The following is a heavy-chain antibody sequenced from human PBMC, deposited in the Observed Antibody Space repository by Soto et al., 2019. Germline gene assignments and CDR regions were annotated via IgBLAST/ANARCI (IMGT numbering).Heavy chain of an antibody. D-gene: IGHD5-12*01. CDR2: INHSGST. J-gene: IGHJ4*02. V-gene: IGHV4-34*01. CDR1: GGSFSGYY. Sequence: LSLTCAVYGGSFSGYYWSWIRQPPGKGLEWIGEINHSGSTNYNPSLKSRVTISVDTSKNQFSLKLSSVTAADTAVYYCARDGGATIAAGFDYWGQGTLVTVSS. CDR3: ARDGGATIAAGFDY.